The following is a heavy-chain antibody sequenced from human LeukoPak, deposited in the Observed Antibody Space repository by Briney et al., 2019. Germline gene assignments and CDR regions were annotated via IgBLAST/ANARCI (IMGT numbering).Heavy chain of an antibody. CDR3: ARGVSGTYYLQTFDY. D-gene: IGHD1-26*01. CDR1: GFTFSSYA. V-gene: IGHV3-23*01. CDR2: ISGSGGST. Sequence: GGSLRLSCAASGFTFSSYAMSWVRQAPGKGLEWVSVISGSGGSTYYADSVKGRFTISRDNSKNMLYLQMNSLRAEDTAVYYCARGVSGTYYLQTFDYWGQGTLVTVSS. J-gene: IGHJ4*02.